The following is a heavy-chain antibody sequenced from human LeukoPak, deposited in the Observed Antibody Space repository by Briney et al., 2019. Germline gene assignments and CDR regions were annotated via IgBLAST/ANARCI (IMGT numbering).Heavy chain of an antibody. CDR3: ARILGVASLDAFDV. D-gene: IGHD2-8*02. CDR2: TYYRSRWYN. J-gene: IGHJ3*01. CDR1: GDSVSSNSAA. V-gene: IGHV6-1*01. Sequence: SQTLSLTCAIFGDSVSSNSAAWHWIRQSPSRGLEWLGRTYYRSRWYNDYAVSVKSRITINPDTSKNQFSLRLNSVTPEDTAVYYCARILGVASLDAFDVWGQGTMVTVSS.